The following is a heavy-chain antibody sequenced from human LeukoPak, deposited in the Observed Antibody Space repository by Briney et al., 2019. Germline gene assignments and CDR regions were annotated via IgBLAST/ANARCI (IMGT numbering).Heavy chain of an antibody. CDR2: INPKTDSP. V-gene: IGHV1-46*01. CDR1: GYTFANYY. J-gene: IGHJ5*02. D-gene: IGHD4-17*01. CDR3: ARDDYGDSKGWFDP. Sequence: GASVKVSCKASGYTFANYYIHWVRQAPGQGLEWMGIINPKTDSPTYTQKLQGRVTMTTDTSTSTAYMELRSLRSDDTAVYFCARDDYGDSKGWFDPWGQGTLVTVSS.